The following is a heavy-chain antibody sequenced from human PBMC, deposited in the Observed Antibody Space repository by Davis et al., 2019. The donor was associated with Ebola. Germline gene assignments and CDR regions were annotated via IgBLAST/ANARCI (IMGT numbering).Heavy chain of an antibody. CDR3: ARDPGGYCSGGSCYSDFDY. Sequence: PGGSLRLSCAASGFTFSSYSMNWVRQAPGKGLEWVSSISSSGSYIYYADSVKGRFTISRDNVKNSLYLQVNSLRAEDTAVYYCARDPGGYCSGGSCYSDFDYWGQGTLVTVSS. CDR1: GFTFSSYS. J-gene: IGHJ4*02. V-gene: IGHV3-21*01. D-gene: IGHD2-15*01. CDR2: ISSSGSYI.